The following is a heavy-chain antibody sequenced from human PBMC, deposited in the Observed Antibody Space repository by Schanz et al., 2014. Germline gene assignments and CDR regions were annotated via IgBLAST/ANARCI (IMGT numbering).Heavy chain of an antibody. CDR1: GFNFNTYA. CDR2: LTEGGGGT. CDR3: AKSKSQLPRFDY. Sequence: EVQLLESGGGLAQPGGSLRLACAASGFNFNTYAMSWVRQAPGKGLEWVSGLTEGGGGTYYTDAVKGRFTISRDSSKNTLYLQMISLRADDTAVYYCAKSKSQLPRFDYWGQGTLVAVSS. V-gene: IGHV3-23*01. J-gene: IGHJ4*02. D-gene: IGHD2-21*01.